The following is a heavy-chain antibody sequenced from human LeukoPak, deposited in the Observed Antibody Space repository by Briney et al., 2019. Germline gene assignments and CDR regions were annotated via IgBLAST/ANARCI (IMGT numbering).Heavy chain of an antibody. CDR3: ARDNSVTIAGHHTLDY. Sequence: SETLSLTCTVSGGSINSYYWTWIRQAPGKGLEWIGEINHSGSTSYNPSLKSRVTISVDTSKNQFSLNLSSVTAADTAVYYCARDNSVTIAGHHTLDYWGQGTLVTVSS. CDR1: GGSINSYY. CDR2: INHSGST. J-gene: IGHJ4*02. D-gene: IGHD4-17*01. V-gene: IGHV4-34*01.